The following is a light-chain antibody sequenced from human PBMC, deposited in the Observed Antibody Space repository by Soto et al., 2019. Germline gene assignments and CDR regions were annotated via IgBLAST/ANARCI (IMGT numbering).Light chain of an antibody. J-gene: IGKJ2*01. CDR3: QQYNSYWYT. V-gene: IGKV1-5*01. Sequence: DIQMTQSPSALSASVGDRVTITCRASQSINSWLAWYQQKSGKAPKLLIYDASSLESGVPSRFSGSGSGTEFTLTISSLQPDDFATYYCQQYNSYWYTFGQGTKVDIK. CDR1: QSINSW. CDR2: DAS.